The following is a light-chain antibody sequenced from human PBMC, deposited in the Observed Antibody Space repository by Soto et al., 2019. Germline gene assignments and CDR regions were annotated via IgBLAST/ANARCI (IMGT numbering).Light chain of an antibody. CDR1: QSVLYSSNNNNY. Sequence: DIVMTQSPDSLAVSLGERATINCKSSQSVLYSSNNNNYIAWYQQKPGQPPKLIIYWASTRESGVPDRFSGSGSGTDFTLTISSLQAEEVAIYYCQQYYDTPSTFGQGTKVEIK. CDR3: QQYYDTPST. J-gene: IGKJ1*01. V-gene: IGKV4-1*01. CDR2: WAS.